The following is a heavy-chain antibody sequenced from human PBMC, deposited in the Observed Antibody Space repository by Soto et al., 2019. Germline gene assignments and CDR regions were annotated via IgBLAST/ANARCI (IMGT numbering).Heavy chain of an antibody. Sequence: PVVGLKISCEASGYRFTSYWIAWVRQMPGKGMEWMGIVYVDDSETTYSPSFEGQSTSSADKSLHRAYLQWTSLRASNTATYHCARVGILSGLFRSFDYWVQGTQVTFAA. V-gene: IGHV5-51*01. CDR2: VYVDDSET. D-gene: IGHD3-10*01. J-gene: IGHJ4*02. CDR1: GYRFTSYW. CDR3: ARVGILSGLFRSFDY.